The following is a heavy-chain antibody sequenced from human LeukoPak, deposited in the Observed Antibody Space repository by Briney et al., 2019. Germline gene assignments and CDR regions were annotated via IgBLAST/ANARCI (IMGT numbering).Heavy chain of an antibody. CDR1: GGSFSGYY. Sequence: SETLSLTCAVYGGSFSGYYWSWIRQTPGKGLEWIGGISDSGTTNINPSLRRRVSLSIDTSKNQFSLDMRSMTAADTGVYYCARGQGVTLIKVGKNWFDPWSQGTPVIVSP. CDR2: ISDSGTT. J-gene: IGHJ5*02. V-gene: IGHV4-34*01. CDR3: ARGQGVTLIKVGKNWFDP. D-gene: IGHD3-22*01.